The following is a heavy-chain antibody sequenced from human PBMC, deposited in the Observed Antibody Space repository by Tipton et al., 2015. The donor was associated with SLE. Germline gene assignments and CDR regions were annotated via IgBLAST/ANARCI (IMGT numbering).Heavy chain of an antibody. CDR3: ARGGNYGVEYYYGMDV. V-gene: IGHV3-53*05. J-gene: IGHJ6*02. D-gene: IGHD4-17*01. CDR2: IYSGGST. CDR1: GFTVSSNY. Sequence: SLRLSCAASGFTVSSNYMSWVRQAPGKGLEWVSVIYSGGSTYYADSVKGRFTISRDNSKNTLYLQMNSLRAEDTAAYYCARGGNYGVEYYYGMDVWGQGTTVTVSS.